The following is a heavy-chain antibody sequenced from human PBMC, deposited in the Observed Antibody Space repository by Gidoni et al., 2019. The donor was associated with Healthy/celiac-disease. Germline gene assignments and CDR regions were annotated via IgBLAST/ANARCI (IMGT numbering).Heavy chain of an antibody. J-gene: IGHJ5*02. CDR3: ARDLDYGDCGVLNWFDP. CDR2: ISSSGSTI. CDR1: RFTFSDYY. V-gene: IGHV3-11*01. D-gene: IGHD4-17*01. Sequence: QVQLVESGGGLVKPGGSLRLSCAASRFTFSDYYMSWIRQAPGKGLEWVSYISSSGSTIYYADTMKGRFTISRDNAKNSLYLQMNSLRAEDTAVYYCARDLDYGDCGVLNWFDPWGQGTLVTVSS.